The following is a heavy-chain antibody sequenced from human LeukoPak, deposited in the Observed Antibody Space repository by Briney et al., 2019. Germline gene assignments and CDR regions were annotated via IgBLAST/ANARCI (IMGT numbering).Heavy chain of an antibody. J-gene: IGHJ4*02. CDR2: MNSDGSIT. V-gene: IGHV3-74*01. CDR1: GFTFSSSW. Sequence: PGGSLRLSCAASGFTFSSSWMHWVRQAPGKGLVWVSRMNSDGSITNYADSVKGRFTISRDNAKNTLYLQMNSLRVEDTAVYYCTRALIGATDYWGQGTLVTVSS. CDR3: TRALIGATDY. D-gene: IGHD1-26*01.